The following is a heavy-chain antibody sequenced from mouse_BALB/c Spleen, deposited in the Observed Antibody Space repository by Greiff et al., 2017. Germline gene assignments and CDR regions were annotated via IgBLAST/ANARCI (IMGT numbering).Heavy chain of an antibody. CDR1: GFTFSDYY. V-gene: IGHV5-4*02. CDR3: ARDQEITKATGAWFAY. CDR2: ISDGGSYT. Sequence: EVQLVESGGGLVKPGGSLKLSCAASGFTFSDYYMYWVRQTPEKRLEWVATISDGGSYTYYPDSVKGRFTISRDNAKNNLYLQMSSLKSEDTAMYYCARDQEITKATGAWFAYWGQGTLVTVSA. D-gene: IGHD1-2*01. J-gene: IGHJ3*01.